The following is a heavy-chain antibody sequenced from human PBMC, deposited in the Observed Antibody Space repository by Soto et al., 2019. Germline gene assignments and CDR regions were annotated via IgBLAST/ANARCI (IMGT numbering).Heavy chain of an antibody. V-gene: IGHV1-69*12. Sequence: QVQLVQSGAEVKKPGSSVKVSCKASGGTFSSYAISWVRQAPGQGLEWMGGVIPIFGTANYAQKFQGRVTITADESTSTAYMELSSLRSEDTAVYYWEREIVAAAWDVDWFDHWGQGTMVTFSS. CDR2: VIPIFGTA. J-gene: IGHJ5*02. CDR3: EREIVAAAWDVDWFDH. D-gene: IGHD6-13*01. CDR1: GGTFSSYA.